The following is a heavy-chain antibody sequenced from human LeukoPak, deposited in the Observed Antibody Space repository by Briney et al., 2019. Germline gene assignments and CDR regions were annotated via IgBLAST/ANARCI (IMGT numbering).Heavy chain of an antibody. CDR3: ARVRYDTTYYFDY. V-gene: IGHV3-23*01. CDR1: GFTFSSYA. CDR2: VSGSGDRT. Sequence: GGSLRLSCAASGFTFSSYAMSWVRQAPGKGLEWVSAVSGSGDRTYYADSVKGRFTISRDNSKNTLYLQMNSLRAEDTAVYYCARVRYDTTYYFDYWGQGTLVTVSS. D-gene: IGHD5-12*01. J-gene: IGHJ4*02.